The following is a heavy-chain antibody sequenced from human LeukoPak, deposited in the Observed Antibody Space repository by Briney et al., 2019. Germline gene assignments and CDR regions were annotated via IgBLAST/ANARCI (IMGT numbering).Heavy chain of an antibody. CDR1: GFTVSSNY. CDR3: ARDKVGYSGYDRHYYYYYGMDV. Sequence: GGSLRLSCAASGFTVSSNYMSWVRQAPGKGLEWVSVIYSSGSTYYADSVKGRFTISRDNSKNTLYLQMNSLRAEDTAVYYCARDKVGYSGYDRHYYYYYGMDVWGQGTTVTVSS. D-gene: IGHD5-12*01. J-gene: IGHJ6*02. V-gene: IGHV3-66*01. CDR2: IYSSGST.